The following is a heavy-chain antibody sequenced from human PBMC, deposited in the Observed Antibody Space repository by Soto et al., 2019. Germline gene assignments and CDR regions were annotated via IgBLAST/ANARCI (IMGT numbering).Heavy chain of an antibody. Sequence: LSLTCAASGSTFSSYAMSWVRQAPGKGLEWVSAISGSGGSTYYADSVKGRFTISRDNSKNTLYLQMNSLRAEDTAVYYCAKDPEGYYGSGSPKTPFQHWGQGTLVTVSS. CDR3: AKDPEGYYGSGSPKTPFQH. CDR1: GSTFSSYA. D-gene: IGHD3-10*01. J-gene: IGHJ1*01. CDR2: ISGSGGST. V-gene: IGHV3-23*01.